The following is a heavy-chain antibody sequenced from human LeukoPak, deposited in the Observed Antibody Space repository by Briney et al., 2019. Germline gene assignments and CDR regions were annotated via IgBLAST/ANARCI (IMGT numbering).Heavy chain of an antibody. CDR2: INHSGST. V-gene: IGHV4-34*01. Sequence: SETLSLTCAVYGGSFSGYYWSWIRQPPGKGLEWIGEINHSGSTNYNPSLKSRVTISVDTSKNQFSLKLSSVTAADTAVYYCARGWFGTSWFDPWGQGTLVTVSS. CDR3: ARGWFGTSWFDP. J-gene: IGHJ5*02. CDR1: GGSFSGYY. D-gene: IGHD3-10*01.